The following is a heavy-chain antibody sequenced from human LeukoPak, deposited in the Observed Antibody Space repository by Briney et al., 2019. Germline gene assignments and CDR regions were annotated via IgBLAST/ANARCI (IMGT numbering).Heavy chain of an antibody. V-gene: IGHV4-4*07. J-gene: IGHJ6*03. D-gene: IGHD3-3*01. CDR2: IYTSGST. CDR1: GGSISSYY. CDR3: ARDPRFDDLRFLEWDSSYYYYYMDV. Sequence: SETLSLTCTVSGGSISSYYWSWIRQPAGKGLEWIGRIYTSGSTNYNPSLKSRVTISVDTSKNQFSLKLSSVTAADTAVYYCARDPRFDDLRFLEWDSSYYYYYMDVWGKGTTVTVSS.